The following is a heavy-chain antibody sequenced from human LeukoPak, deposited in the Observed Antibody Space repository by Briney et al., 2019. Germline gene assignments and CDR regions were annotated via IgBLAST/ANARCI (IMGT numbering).Heavy chain of an antibody. D-gene: IGHD5-24*01. J-gene: IGHJ5*01. CDR2: INSDARST. CDR3: ARDPSTLTIRDDS. CDR1: GITCSNYW. Sequence: GGSLRLSCAASGITCSNYWMHWVRQAPGKGLVWVSRINSDARSTSYADSVKGRFTISRDNSKNTVFLLMSALRAEGTAVYYCARDPSTLTIRDDSWGQGTLVTVSS. V-gene: IGHV3-74*01.